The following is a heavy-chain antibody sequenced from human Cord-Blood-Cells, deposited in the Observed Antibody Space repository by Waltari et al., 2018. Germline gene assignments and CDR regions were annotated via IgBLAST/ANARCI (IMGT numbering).Heavy chain of an antibody. D-gene: IGHD6-13*01. V-gene: IGHV1-2*04. CDR3: ARANPGIAAAGTFDY. J-gene: IGHJ4*02. CDR2: INPNSGGT. CDR1: GYPFTGYY. Sequence: QVQLVQSGAEVKKPGASVKVSCKASGYPFTGYYMHWVRQAPGQGLEWMGWINPNSGGTNYAQKFQGWVTMTRDTSISTAYMELSRLRSDDTAVYYCARANPGIAAAGTFDYWGQGTLVTVSS.